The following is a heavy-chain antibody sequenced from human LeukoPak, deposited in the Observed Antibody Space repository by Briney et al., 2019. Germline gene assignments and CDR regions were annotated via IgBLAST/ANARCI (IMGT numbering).Heavy chain of an antibody. D-gene: IGHD3/OR15-3a*01. V-gene: IGHV3-48*01. CDR1: GFTFSSYS. CDR3: ARTGLGLYSFDY. J-gene: IGHJ4*02. CDR2: ITGSLSSI. Sequence: GGSLRLSCAASGFTFSSYSMNWVRQAPGKGLEWVSYITGSLSSIHYADSVKGRFTISRDNAKNLVYLQMNGLRLGDTAVYYCARTGLGLYSFDYWGQGIQVTISS.